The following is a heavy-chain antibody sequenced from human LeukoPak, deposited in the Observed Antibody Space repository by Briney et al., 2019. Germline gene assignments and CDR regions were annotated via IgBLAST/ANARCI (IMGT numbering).Heavy chain of an antibody. D-gene: IGHD1-26*01. Sequence: PSETLSLTCTVSGGSISSSSYYWGWIRQPPGKGLEWIGSIYYSGSTYYNPSLKSRVTISVDTSKNQFSLKLSSVTAADTAVYYCARGGPVGATHFDYWGQGTLVTVSS. CDR2: IYYSGST. CDR3: ARGGPVGATHFDY. V-gene: IGHV4-39*07. CDR1: GGSISSSSYY. J-gene: IGHJ4*02.